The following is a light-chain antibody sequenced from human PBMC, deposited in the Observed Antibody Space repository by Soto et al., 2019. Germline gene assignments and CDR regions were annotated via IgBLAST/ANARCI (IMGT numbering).Light chain of an antibody. V-gene: IGKV3-20*01. J-gene: IGKJ2*01. CDR2: GTS. CDR1: QSVSSSS. CDR3: QQYLSSPPYT. Sequence: EIVLTQSPGTLSLSPGERATLSCRASQSVSSSSFAWYQQKPGQAPRLLIYGTSSRATGVPDRFSGSGSGTDFTLTISRLEPEDFAVYYCQQYLSSPPYTFGQGTKLEIK.